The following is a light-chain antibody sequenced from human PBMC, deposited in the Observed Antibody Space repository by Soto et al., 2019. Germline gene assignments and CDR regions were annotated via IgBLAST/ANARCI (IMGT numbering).Light chain of an antibody. CDR1: SSNIGSNY. J-gene: IGLJ1*01. CDR3: AAWDDSLTGFYV. Sequence: QAVVTQPPSASGTPGQTVTISCSGSSSNIGSNYVYWYQQFPGAAPKLLIYRSNQRPSGVPDRFSGSKSGTSASLAISGLRSEDEATYYCAAWDDSLTGFYVFGTGTKLTVL. CDR2: RSN. V-gene: IGLV1-47*01.